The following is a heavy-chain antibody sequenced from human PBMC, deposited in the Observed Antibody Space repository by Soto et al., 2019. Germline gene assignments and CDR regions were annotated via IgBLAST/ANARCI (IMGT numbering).Heavy chain of an antibody. CDR2: IIPILGIA. V-gene: IGHV1-69*08. Sequence: QVQLVQSGAEVKKPGSSVKVSCKASGGTFSSYTISWVRQAPGQGLEWMGRIIPILGIANYAQKFQGRVTITADKSTSTAYMELSSLRSEDTAVYYCAREEYYYGSGSYSYYFDYWGHGTLVTVSS. D-gene: IGHD3-10*01. J-gene: IGHJ4*01. CDR1: GGTFSSYT. CDR3: AREEYYYGSGSYSYYFDY.